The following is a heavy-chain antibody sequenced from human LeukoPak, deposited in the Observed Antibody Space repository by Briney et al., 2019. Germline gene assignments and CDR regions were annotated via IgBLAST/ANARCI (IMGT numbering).Heavy chain of an antibody. V-gene: IGHV3-53*01. CDR1: GFTVSNNY. CDR3: ARGGGGNSAY. Sequence: GGSLRLSCAASGFTVSNNYMKWVRQAPGKGLECVSLIYSKGNTHYADSVKGRFTISRDSSKNTLSLQINSLRAEDTAVYYCARGGGGNSAYWGQGTLVTVSS. D-gene: IGHD4-23*01. CDR2: IYSKGNT. J-gene: IGHJ4*02.